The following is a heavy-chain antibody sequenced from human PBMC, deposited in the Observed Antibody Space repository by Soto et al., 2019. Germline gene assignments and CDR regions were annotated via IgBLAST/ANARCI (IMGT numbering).Heavy chain of an antibody. CDR1: GYTFTGYY. CDR2: INPNSGGT. Sequence: ASVKVSCKASGYTFTGYYMHWVRQAPGQGLEWMGWINPNSGGTNYAQKFQGRVTMTRDTSISTAYMELSRLRSDDTAVYYCARFRAFGGLPFEYWGQGTLVTVSS. V-gene: IGHV1-2*02. J-gene: IGHJ4*02. CDR3: ARFRAFGGLPFEY. D-gene: IGHD3-10*01.